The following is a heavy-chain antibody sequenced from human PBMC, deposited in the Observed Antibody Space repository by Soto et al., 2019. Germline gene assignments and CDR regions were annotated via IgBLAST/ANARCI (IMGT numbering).Heavy chain of an antibody. CDR2: INQGGST. Sequence: PSETLSLTCTVSGVSVTSDDFYWTWIRQPPGKGLEWIGEINQGGSTNYNPSLKSRVTISVDTSKNQFSLKLSSVTAADTAVFYCARGARLATSPTGLAARLFSRGAFWLDSWGQGSLVTVSS. V-gene: IGHV4-61*08. J-gene: IGHJ5*01. CDR1: GVSVTSDDFY. CDR3: ARGARLATSPTGLAARLFSRGAFWLDS. D-gene: IGHD6-6*01.